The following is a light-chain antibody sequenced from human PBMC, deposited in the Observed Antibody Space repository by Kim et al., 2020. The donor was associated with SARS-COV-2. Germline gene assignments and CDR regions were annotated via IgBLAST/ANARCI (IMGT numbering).Light chain of an antibody. Sequence: QAVVTQEPSLTVSPGGTVTLTCGSSTGAVTSSHYPYWFQQKPGQAPRTLISDTSNKHSWTPARFSGSLLGGKAALTLSGAQPEDEAEYYCLLSYSGARVFGGGTKVTVL. CDR3: LLSYSGARV. CDR1: TGAVTSSHY. V-gene: IGLV7-46*01. J-gene: IGLJ3*02. CDR2: DTS.